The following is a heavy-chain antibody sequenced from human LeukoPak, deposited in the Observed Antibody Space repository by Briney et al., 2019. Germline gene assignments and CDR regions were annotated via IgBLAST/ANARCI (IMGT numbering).Heavy chain of an antibody. CDR3: ARDQLGGDPGNYYYYYMDV. V-gene: IGHV3-49*03. CDR1: GFTFGDYA. CDR2: IRSKVYGGAI. Sequence: PGGSLRLSCATSGFTFGDYAMSWFRPAPGKGLEWVGLIRSKVYGGAIEDAATMKGRFTISRDDSKSIAYLQMNSLRTEDTGLYYCARDQLGGDPGNYYYYYMDVWGKGTTVTVPS. J-gene: IGHJ6*03. D-gene: IGHD4-17*01.